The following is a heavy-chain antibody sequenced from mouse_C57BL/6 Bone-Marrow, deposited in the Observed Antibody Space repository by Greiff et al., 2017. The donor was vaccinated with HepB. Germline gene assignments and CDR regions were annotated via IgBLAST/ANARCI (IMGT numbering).Heavy chain of an antibody. CDR3: ARDATYYRGFAY. CDR2: SRNKANDYTT. Sequence: EVKLVDSGGGLVQSGRSLRLSCATSGFTFSDFYMEWVRQAPGKGLEWIAASRNKANDYTTEYSASVKGRFIVSRDTSQSILYLQMNALRAEDTAIYYCARDATYYRGFAYWGQGTLVTVSA. CDR1: GFTFSDFY. V-gene: IGHV7-1*01. J-gene: IGHJ3*01. D-gene: IGHD2-10*01.